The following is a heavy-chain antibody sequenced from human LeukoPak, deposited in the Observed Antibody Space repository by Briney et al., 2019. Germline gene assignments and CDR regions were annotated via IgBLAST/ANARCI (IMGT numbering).Heavy chain of an antibody. CDR2: IYSGGRT. J-gene: IGHJ6*02. Sequence: GGSLRLSCAASGFTVSSNYMSWVRQAPGKGLEWVSVIYSGGRTYYADSVKGRFTISRDNSKNTLYLQMNSLRAEDTAVYYCARAGSSPYYYYGMDVWGQGTTVTVSS. CDR1: GFTVSSNY. V-gene: IGHV3-66*01. D-gene: IGHD6-6*01. CDR3: ARAGSSPYYYYGMDV.